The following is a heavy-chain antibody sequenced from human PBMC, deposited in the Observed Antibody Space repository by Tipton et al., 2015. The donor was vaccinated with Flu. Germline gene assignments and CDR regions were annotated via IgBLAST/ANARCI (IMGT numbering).Heavy chain of an antibody. D-gene: IGHD2-21*01. Sequence: QVQLVQSGAEVKKPGTSVKVSCRASGYTFTNFGISWVRQAPGQGLEWMGWINAYNGNADYGQKVKGRVTMTTDTSTSTAYMELRSLRFDDTAVYYCARRMGDGGGSLGDSGGQGAPVTVSS. CDR3: ARRMGDGGGSLGDS. J-gene: IGHJ4*02. CDR2: INAYNGNA. V-gene: IGHV1-18*01. CDR1: GYTFTNFG.